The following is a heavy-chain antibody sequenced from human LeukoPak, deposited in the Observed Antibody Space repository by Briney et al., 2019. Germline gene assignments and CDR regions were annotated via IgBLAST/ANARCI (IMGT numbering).Heavy chain of an antibody. CDR2: VYYSGST. V-gene: IGHV4-61*01. D-gene: IGHD3-22*01. Sequence: SETLSLTCTVSGGSVSSGSYYWSRIRQPPGKGLEWIGYVYYSGSTNYNPSLKSRVTISLDASKNQFSLKLSSVTAADTAVYYCARDNYYEGAFDVWGQGTMVTVSS. CDR1: GGSVSSGSYY. J-gene: IGHJ3*01. CDR3: ARDNYYEGAFDV.